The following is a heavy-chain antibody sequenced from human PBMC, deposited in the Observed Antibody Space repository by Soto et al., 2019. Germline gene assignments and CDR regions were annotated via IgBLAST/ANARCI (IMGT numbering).Heavy chain of an antibody. CDR3: AMDSPRIAIFGVFPHPFEY. CDR2: ISAYYGNT. J-gene: IGHJ4*02. D-gene: IGHD3-3*01. Sequence: GAPVKVSCKASRGSFSSYAISWVRQAPGQGLEWMGWISAYYGNTNYAQKLQGRVTLTTDTSTGTAYMDLRSLRSDYTAVYYCAMDSPRIAIFGVFPHPFEYWGQGTLVTVSS. CDR1: RGSFSSYA. V-gene: IGHV1-18*01.